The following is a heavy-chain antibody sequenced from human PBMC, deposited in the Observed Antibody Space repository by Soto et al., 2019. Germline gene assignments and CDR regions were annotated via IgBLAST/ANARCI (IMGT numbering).Heavy chain of an antibody. D-gene: IGHD3-10*01. CDR3: ASRSYGSETSYTDY. CDR2: INHSGRT. Sequence: QVQLQQWGAGLLKPSEALSLTCAVYGGSFSGYYWSWIRQPPGKGLEWIGQINHSGRTNYNPSLKRRIPVSVDTSRNRFSLNLRSVTAADTAVYYCASRSYGSETSYTDYWGQGTLVTVSS. V-gene: IGHV4-34*01. J-gene: IGHJ4*02. CDR1: GGSFSGYY.